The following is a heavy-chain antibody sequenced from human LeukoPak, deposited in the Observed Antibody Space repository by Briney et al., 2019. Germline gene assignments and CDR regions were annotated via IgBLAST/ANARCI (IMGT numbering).Heavy chain of an antibody. V-gene: IGHV3-66*01. CDR3: TRDRLQLWPHFFDY. J-gene: IGHJ4*02. CDR1: GFTVRNNY. D-gene: IGHD5-18*01. CDR2: IYSGAGT. Sequence: GGSLRLSCAASGFTVRNNYMSRVRQAPGKGLEWVSVIYSGAGTYYADSVKGRFTISRDNSKNTLYLQMNSLRAEDTAVYYCTRDRLQLWPHFFDYWGQGTLVTVSS.